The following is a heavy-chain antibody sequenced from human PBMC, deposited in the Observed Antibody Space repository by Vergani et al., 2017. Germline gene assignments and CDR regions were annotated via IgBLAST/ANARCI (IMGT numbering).Heavy chain of an antibody. Sequence: QVQLQESGPGLVKPSETLSLTCTVSGDSVISTDYYWGWIRQPPGKGLEWIGCMDYSGITSYNPSLGSRISISFETPKNQFSLRLTSVTAADTAVYYCASQRGACRAAYCHSYDFWGPGTLVGVSS. V-gene: IGHV4-39*01. CDR3: ASQRGACRAAYCHSYDF. CDR1: GDSVISTDYY. CDR2: MDYSGIT. J-gene: IGHJ4*01. D-gene: IGHD2-15*01.